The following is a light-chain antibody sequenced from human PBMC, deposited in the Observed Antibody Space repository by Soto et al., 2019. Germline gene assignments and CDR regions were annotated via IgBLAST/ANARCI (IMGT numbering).Light chain of an antibody. Sequence: DIVLTQSPAFLSLSPGDRATLSCRATESISIYLSWFQQKPGQAPRLLIYKGSKRAPGVPARFSGSGSETDFTLTIDSLEPEDFGVYYCRHRNNWPTVGHGTNVDIK. CDR3: RHRNNWPT. J-gene: IGKJ3*01. CDR2: KGS. V-gene: IGKV3-11*01. CDR1: ESISIY.